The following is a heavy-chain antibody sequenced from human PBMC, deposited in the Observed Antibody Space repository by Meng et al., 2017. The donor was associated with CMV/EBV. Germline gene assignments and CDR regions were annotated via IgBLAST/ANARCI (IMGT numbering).Heavy chain of an antibody. Sequence: GESLKISCAASGFTFSSYWMHWVRQAPGKGLVWVSRINNDGSSTSYADSVKGRFTISRDNAKNTLYLQMNSLRAEDTAVYYCASLEYRDYWGQGTLVTVSS. CDR3: ASLEYRDY. J-gene: IGHJ4*02. CDR2: INNDGSST. D-gene: IGHD2-2*01. CDR1: GFTFSSYW. V-gene: IGHV3-74*01.